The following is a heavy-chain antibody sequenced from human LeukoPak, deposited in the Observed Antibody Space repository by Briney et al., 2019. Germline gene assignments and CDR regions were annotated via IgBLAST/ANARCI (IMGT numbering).Heavy chain of an antibody. CDR2: ISGSGGST. D-gene: IGHD3-22*01. V-gene: IGHV3-23*01. Sequence: GGSLKVSCADSGFTFSSYAISWVRQAPGKGLEWVSAISGSGGSTYYADSVKGRVTISRHNSKNTLYLQMSSLRAEDTAVYYCAKGLRITMIVVVIHAFDIWGEREPCSVSS. J-gene: IGHJ3*02. CDR3: AKGLRITMIVVVIHAFDI. CDR1: GFTFSSYA.